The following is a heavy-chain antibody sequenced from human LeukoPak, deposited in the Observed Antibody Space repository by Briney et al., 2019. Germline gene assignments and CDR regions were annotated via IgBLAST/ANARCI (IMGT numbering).Heavy chain of an antibody. V-gene: IGHV3-64D*09. CDR2: ISSNGGST. Sequence: GGSLRLSCSASGFTFSSYAMHWVRQAPGKGLEYVSAISSNGGSTYYADSVKGRFTISRDNSKNTLYLQMSSLRAEDTAMYYCVKEIDDSSGYYDYWGQGTLVTVSS. CDR3: VKEIDDSSGYYDY. CDR1: GFTFSSYA. D-gene: IGHD3-22*01. J-gene: IGHJ4*02.